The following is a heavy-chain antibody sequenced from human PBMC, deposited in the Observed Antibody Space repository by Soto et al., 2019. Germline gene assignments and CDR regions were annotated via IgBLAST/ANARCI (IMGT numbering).Heavy chain of an antibody. CDR2: IIPILGIA. Sequence: SVKVSCKASGGTFSSYTISWVRQAPGQGLEWMGRIIPILGIANYAQKFQGRVTITADKSTSTAYMELSSLRSEDTAVYYCAREVRYYDSSGSSSRYNWFDPWGQGTLVTVSS. D-gene: IGHD3-22*01. J-gene: IGHJ5*02. V-gene: IGHV1-69*04. CDR3: AREVRYYDSSGSSSRYNWFDP. CDR1: GGTFSSYT.